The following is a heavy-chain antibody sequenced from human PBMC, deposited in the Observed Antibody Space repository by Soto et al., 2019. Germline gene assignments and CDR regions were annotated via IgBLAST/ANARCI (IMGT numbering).Heavy chain of an antibody. CDR3: ARDLSVAGPDY. Sequence: LRLSCAASGFTFRSYAMHWVRQAPSKGLEWVAVISYDESNKYYADSLKGRFTISRDNSKNTLYLQMNSLRGEDTAVYYCARDLSVAGPDYWGQGTLVTVSS. CDR2: ISYDESNK. V-gene: IGHV3-30*03. D-gene: IGHD6-19*01. J-gene: IGHJ4*02. CDR1: GFTFRSYA.